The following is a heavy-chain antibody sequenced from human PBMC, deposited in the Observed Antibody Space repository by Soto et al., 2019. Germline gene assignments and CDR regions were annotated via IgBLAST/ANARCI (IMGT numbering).Heavy chain of an antibody. CDR2: IHYSGST. V-gene: IGHV4-59*01. CDR1: GGSISSNY. D-gene: IGHD3-22*01. Sequence: QVQLQESGPGLVKPSETLSLTCTVSGGSISSNYWSWIRQPPGKGLEWIGYIHYSGSTNNPSLKSRVTISVDTSKNQFSLKLNSVTTADTAVYYCARERYFDSSAYHRYFDLWGRGTLVTVSS. J-gene: IGHJ2*01. CDR3: ARERYFDSSAYHRYFDL.